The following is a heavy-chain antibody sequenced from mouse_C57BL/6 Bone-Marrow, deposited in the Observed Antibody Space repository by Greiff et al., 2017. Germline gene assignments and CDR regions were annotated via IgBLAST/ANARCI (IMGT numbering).Heavy chain of an antibody. Sequence: VKLEEPGPELVKPGASVKLSCKASGYTFTSYDINWVKQRPGQGLEWIGWIYPRDGSTKYNEKFKGKATLTVATSSSTAYMEVHSLTSEDSSVYFCARAYYGSSLYYAMDYWGQGTSVTVSS. J-gene: IGHJ4*01. D-gene: IGHD1-1*01. CDR1: GYTFTSYD. CDR3: ARAYYGSSLYYAMDY. CDR2: IYPRDGST. V-gene: IGHV1-85*01.